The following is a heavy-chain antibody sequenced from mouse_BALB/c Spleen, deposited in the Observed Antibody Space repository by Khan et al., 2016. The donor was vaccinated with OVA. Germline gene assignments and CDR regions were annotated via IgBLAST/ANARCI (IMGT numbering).Heavy chain of an antibody. J-gene: IGHJ4*01. D-gene: IGHD2-14*01. CDR3: ARVGAAYYRNDGGAMEY. CDR1: EYTFTTAG. V-gene: IGHV9-4*02. CDR2: INTHSGVP. Sequence: QVQLKQSGPELKKPGETVRISCKASEYTFTTAGIQWVQKMPGKGLKWIGWINTHSGVPKYAEDFKGRIAFSLEISVSTAYLQITNLKNEDTATYVCARVGAAYYRNDGGAMEYWGQGTSVTVSS.